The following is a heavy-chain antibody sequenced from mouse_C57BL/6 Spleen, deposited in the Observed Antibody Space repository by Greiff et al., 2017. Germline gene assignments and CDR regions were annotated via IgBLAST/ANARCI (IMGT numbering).Heavy chain of an antibody. V-gene: IGHV1-80*01. CDR2: IYPGDGDT. CDR3: ARCDGYYQYYYAMDY. D-gene: IGHD2-3*01. Sequence: QVQLQQSGAELVKPGASVKISCKASGYAFSSYWMNWVKQRPGKGLEWIGQIYPGDGDTNYNGKFKGKATLTADKSSSTAYMQLSSLTSEDSAVYFCARCDGYYQYYYAMDYWGQGTSVTVSS. CDR1: GYAFSSYW. J-gene: IGHJ4*01.